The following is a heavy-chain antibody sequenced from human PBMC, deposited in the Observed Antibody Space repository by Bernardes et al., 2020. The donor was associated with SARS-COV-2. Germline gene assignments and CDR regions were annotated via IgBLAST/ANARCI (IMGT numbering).Heavy chain of an antibody. Sequence: GGSLRLSCAASGFTFSSYCMHWVRQAPGKGLVWVSRINSDGSSTSYADSVKGRFTISRDNAKNTLYLQMNSLRAEDTAVYYCARGQSWYYDFWGTGYYGMDVWGQGTTVTVSS. D-gene: IGHD3-3*01. CDR3: ARGQSWYYDFWGTGYYGMDV. J-gene: IGHJ6*02. V-gene: IGHV3-74*01. CDR2: INSDGSST. CDR1: GFTFSSYC.